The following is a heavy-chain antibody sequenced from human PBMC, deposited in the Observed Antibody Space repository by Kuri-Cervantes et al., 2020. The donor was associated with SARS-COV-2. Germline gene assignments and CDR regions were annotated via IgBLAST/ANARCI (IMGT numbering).Heavy chain of an antibody. J-gene: IGHJ6*02. V-gene: IGHV5-51*01. CDR1: GYSFTSYW. Sequence: GESLKISCKGSGYSFTSYWISWVRQMPGKGLEWMGIIYPGDSDTRYSPSFQGQVTISADKSISTAYLQWSSLKASDTATYYCARPIVGATSGMDVWGQGTTVTVSS. D-gene: IGHD1-26*01. CDR3: ARPIVGATSGMDV. CDR2: IYPGDSDT.